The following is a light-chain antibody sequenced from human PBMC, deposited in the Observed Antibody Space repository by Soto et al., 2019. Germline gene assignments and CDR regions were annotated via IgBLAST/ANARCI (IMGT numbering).Light chain of an antibody. Sequence: ETVLTQSPGTLSLSPGERATLSCRASQSLSSGYLAWYQQRPGKAPRLLISGASSRAPGIPDRFSGTGSGTEFTLTISRLEPEDFAVYYCQQYGGSPLVTFGGGTKVEIK. V-gene: IGKV3-20*01. CDR2: GAS. J-gene: IGKJ4*01. CDR3: QQYGGSPLVT. CDR1: QSLSSGY.